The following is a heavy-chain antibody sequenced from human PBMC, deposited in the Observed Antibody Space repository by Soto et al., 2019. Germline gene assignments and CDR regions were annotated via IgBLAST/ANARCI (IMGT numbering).Heavy chain of an antibody. V-gene: IGHV1-18*01. CDR2: INVYNGNT. D-gene: IGHD3-10*01. CDR3: ARGVGSGSYYNQYNWFDP. J-gene: IGHJ5*02. Sequence: QVQLVQSGGEVKKPGASVKVSCKASGYTFPNYGIGWVRQAPGQGLEWMGWINVYNGNTKYAQKVQGRVTMTTDTSTRTAYMELRSLRSDDTAVYYCARGVGSGSYYNQYNWFDPWGQGTLVTVSS. CDR1: GYTFPNYG.